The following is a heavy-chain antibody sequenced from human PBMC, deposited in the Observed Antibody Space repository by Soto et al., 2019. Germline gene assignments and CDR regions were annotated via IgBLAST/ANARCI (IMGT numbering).Heavy chain of an antibody. Sequence: ASETLSLTCTVSGGSISSYYWSWIRQPPGKGLEWIGYIYYSGSTNYNPSLKSRVTISVDTSKNQFSLKLSSVTAADTAVYYCARHHPIMITFGGVISDYYYYMDVWGKGTTVTVS. D-gene: IGHD3-16*01. V-gene: IGHV4-59*08. J-gene: IGHJ6*03. CDR2: IYYSGST. CDR3: ARHHPIMITFGGVISDYYYYMDV. CDR1: GGSISSYY.